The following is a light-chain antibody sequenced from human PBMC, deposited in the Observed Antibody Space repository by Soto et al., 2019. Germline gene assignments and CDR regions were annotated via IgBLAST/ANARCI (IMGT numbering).Light chain of an antibody. V-gene: IGLV2-8*01. J-gene: IGLJ1*01. Sequence: QSALTQPASVSGSPGQSITISCTGTSSDFGNYNLVSWYQQHPGKVPKLILFEVNKRPSGVPDRFSGSKSGSTASLTVSGLQAEDEADYYCSSFAGSNNFVFGSGTKLTVL. CDR2: EVN. CDR1: SSDFGNYNL. CDR3: SSFAGSNNFV.